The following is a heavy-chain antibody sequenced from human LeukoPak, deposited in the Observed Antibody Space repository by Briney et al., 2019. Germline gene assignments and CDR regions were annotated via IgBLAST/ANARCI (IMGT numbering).Heavy chain of an antibody. CDR3: ASSVGTIAVAAIDY. Sequence: GASVKVSFKASGYTFTIYGISWVRQAPGQGLEWMGWISAYNGNTNYAQKLQGRVTMTTDTSTSTAYMELRSLRSDDTAVYYCASSVGTIAVAAIDYWGQGTLVTVSS. CDR1: GYTFTIYG. V-gene: IGHV1-18*01. CDR2: ISAYNGNT. D-gene: IGHD6-19*01. J-gene: IGHJ4*02.